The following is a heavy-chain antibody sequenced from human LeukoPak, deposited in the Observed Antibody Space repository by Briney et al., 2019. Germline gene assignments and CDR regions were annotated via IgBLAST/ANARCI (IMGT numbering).Heavy chain of an antibody. Sequence: RGSLRLSCAASGFTLSSYAIHWVRQAPGKGLEWVAVISYDGSNKYYADSVKGRFTISRDNSKNTLYLQMNSLRAEDTAVYYCATGCTVTTLPDYWGQGTLVTVSS. J-gene: IGHJ4*02. CDR1: GFTLSSYA. V-gene: IGHV3-30-3*01. D-gene: IGHD4-17*01. CDR2: ISYDGSNK. CDR3: ATGCTVTTLPDY.